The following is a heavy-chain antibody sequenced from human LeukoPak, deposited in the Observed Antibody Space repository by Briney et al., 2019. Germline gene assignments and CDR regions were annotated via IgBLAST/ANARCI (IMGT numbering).Heavy chain of an antibody. J-gene: IGHJ4*02. V-gene: IGHV4-59*01. CDR1: GGSISSYY. D-gene: IGHD1-26*01. Sequence: SETLSLTCTVSGGSISSYYWSWIRQPPGKGLEWIGYIYYSGSTNYNPFLQSRVTISVDTSKNQSSLKLSSVTAADTAVYYCARGGSYFDYWGQGTLVTVSS. CDR3: ARGGSYFDY. CDR2: IYYSGST.